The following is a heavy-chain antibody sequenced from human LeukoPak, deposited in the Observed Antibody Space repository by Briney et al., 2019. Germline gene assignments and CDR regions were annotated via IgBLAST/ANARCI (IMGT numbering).Heavy chain of an antibody. J-gene: IGHJ4*02. V-gene: IGHV3-48*01. CDR1: GFIFGGYT. D-gene: IGHD2-2*01. CDR3: ARASRYCSSTSCYGGFDY. Sequence: PGGSLRLSCAGSGFIFGGYTMNWVRQAPGKVLEWLSYISPSGENKLYADSVRGRFSISRDNAKNSAYLQMNSLRAEDTAVYYCARASRYCSSTSCYGGFDYWGQGTLVTVSP. CDR2: ISPSGENK.